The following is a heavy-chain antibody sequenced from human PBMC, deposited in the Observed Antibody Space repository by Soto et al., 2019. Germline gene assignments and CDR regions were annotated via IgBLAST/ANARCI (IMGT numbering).Heavy chain of an antibody. D-gene: IGHD6-19*01. CDR2: VSHDGKSG. Sequence: QVQLVESGGGVVQPGRSLRLSCAASGFTFSSYAMHWVRQAPGKGLEWVAAVSHDGKSGFYADSVSGRFTVSRDNSNNLVYLQMDRLRPEDTALFYCARLDKFNGGWSWGQGTAVTVSS. J-gene: IGHJ4*02. CDR3: ARLDKFNGGWS. V-gene: IGHV3-30*14. CDR1: GFTFSSYA.